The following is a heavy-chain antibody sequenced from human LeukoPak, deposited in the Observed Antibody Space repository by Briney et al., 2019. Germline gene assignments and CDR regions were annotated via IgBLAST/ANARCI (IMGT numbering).Heavy chain of an antibody. CDR3: AKTADYHGSTAYYYPLRD. J-gene: IGHJ4*02. CDR1: GGSFSDYY. V-gene: IGHV4-34*01. D-gene: IGHD3-22*01. Sequence: SETLSLTCAVYGGSFSDYYWNWIRQPPGKGLEWIGEINHSGSTNYNTSLKSRATMSVDTSKNQFSLKLSSVTAADTAVYYCAKTADYHGSTAYYYPLRDWGQGTLVTVSS. CDR2: INHSGST.